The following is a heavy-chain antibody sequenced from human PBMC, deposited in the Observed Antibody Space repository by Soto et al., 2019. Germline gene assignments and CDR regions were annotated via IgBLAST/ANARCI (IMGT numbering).Heavy chain of an antibody. CDR2: IYPGDSDT. V-gene: IGHV5-51*01. CDR1: GYSFTSYW. D-gene: IGHD2-15*01. CDR3: ARLPLGYCSGGSCYHLYYYYYVDV. J-gene: IGHJ6*03. Sequence: PGESLKISCKGSGYSFTSYWIGWVRQMPGKGLEWMGIIYPGDSDTRYSPSFQGQVTISADKSISTAYLQWSSLKASDTAMYYCARLPLGYCSGGSCYHLYYYYYVDVWGKGTTVTVSS.